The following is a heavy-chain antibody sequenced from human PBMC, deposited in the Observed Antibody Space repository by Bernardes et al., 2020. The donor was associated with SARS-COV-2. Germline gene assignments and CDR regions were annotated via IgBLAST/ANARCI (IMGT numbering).Heavy chain of an antibody. CDR3: ARDLGYCTNGVCSP. J-gene: IGHJ5*02. CDR1: GFTFSSSW. V-gene: IGHV3-74*01. D-gene: IGHD2-8*01. Sequence: GGSLRLSCTASGFTFSSSWLHWVRQAPGKGLVWVSCINPAGSSTSYADSVKGRFTISRDNAKNMLFLQMSGLRAEDTAMYYCARDLGYCTNGVCSPWGQGTLVTVSS. CDR2: INPAGSST.